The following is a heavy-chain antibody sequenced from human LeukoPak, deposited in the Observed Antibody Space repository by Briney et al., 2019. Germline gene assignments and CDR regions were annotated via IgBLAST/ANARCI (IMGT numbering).Heavy chain of an antibody. Sequence: PSETLSLTCTVSGGSISSYYWSWIRQPPGKGLEWIGYIYYSGSTNYNPSLKSRVTISVDTSKNQFSLKLSSVTAADTAVYFCARELWSGYPIFDYWGQGTLVTVSS. J-gene: IGHJ4*02. CDR3: ARELWSGYPIFDY. CDR2: IYYSGST. D-gene: IGHD3-3*01. V-gene: IGHV4-59*12. CDR1: GGSISSYY.